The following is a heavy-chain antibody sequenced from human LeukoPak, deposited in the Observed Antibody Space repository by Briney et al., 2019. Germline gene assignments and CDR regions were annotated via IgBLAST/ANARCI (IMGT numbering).Heavy chain of an antibody. CDR3: ARAVIAAAGTVYYYYGMDV. CDR1: GGSISSYY. CDR2: IYYSGST. D-gene: IGHD6-13*01. Sequence: SETLSLTCTASGGSISSYYWSWIRQPPGKGLEWIGYIYYSGSTNYNPSLKSRVTISVDTSKNQFSLKLSSVTAADTAVYYCARAVIAAAGTVYYYYGMDVWGQGTTVTVSS. V-gene: IGHV4-59*01. J-gene: IGHJ6*02.